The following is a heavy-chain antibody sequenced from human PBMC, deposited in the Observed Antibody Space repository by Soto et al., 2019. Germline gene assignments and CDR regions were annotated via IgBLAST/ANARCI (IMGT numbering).Heavy chain of an antibody. V-gene: IGHV4-34*09. CDR1: GGSFSGYY. Sequence: TSETLSLTCAVYGGSFSGYYWSWIRQPPGKGLEWIGYIYYSGSTCYNPSLKSRVTISVDTSKNQFSLKLSSVTAADTAVYYCARSRPFTGFDYWGQGTLVTVSS. CDR2: IYYSGST. CDR3: ARSRPFTGFDY. J-gene: IGHJ4*02. D-gene: IGHD3-10*01.